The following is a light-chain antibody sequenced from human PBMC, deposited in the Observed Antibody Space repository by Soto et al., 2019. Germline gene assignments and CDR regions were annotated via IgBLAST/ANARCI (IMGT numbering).Light chain of an antibody. CDR3: QHLNSYPWT. Sequence: DIQLTQSPSFLSASVGDRVTITCRASQGFYTYFAWYQQKPGKAPELLIYAASTLQSGVPSRFSGSVSGTEFSVTISSLQPEDFATYDCQHLNSYPWTFGQGTKVESK. V-gene: IGKV1-9*01. CDR1: QGFYTY. CDR2: AAS. J-gene: IGKJ1*01.